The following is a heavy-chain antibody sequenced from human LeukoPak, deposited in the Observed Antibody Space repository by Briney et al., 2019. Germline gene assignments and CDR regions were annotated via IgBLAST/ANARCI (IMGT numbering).Heavy chain of an antibody. V-gene: IGHV4-39*07. CDR2: IYYSGST. CDR1: GGSISSSSYY. CDR3: ARDPTSGSGSYYNTPERYFDY. D-gene: IGHD3-10*01. J-gene: IGHJ4*02. Sequence: SSETLSLTCTVSGGSISSSSYYWGWIRQPPGKGLEWIGSIYYSGSTYYNPSLKSRVTISVDTSKNQFSLKLSSVTAADTAVYYCARDPTSGSGSYYNTPERYFDYWGQGTLVTVSS.